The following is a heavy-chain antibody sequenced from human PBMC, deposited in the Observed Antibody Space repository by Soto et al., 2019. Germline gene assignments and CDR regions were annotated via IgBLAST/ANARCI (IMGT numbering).Heavy chain of an antibody. D-gene: IGHD4-17*01. J-gene: IGHJ6*02. Sequence: ASVKVSCKASGYTFTSYYMHWVRQAPGQGLEWMGIINPSGGSTSYAQKFQGRVTMTRDTSTSTVYMELSSLRSEDTAVYYCASPMTTVTTSYGMDVWGQGTTVTVS. CDR1: GYTFTSYY. CDR3: ASPMTTVTTSYGMDV. V-gene: IGHV1-46*01. CDR2: INPSGGST.